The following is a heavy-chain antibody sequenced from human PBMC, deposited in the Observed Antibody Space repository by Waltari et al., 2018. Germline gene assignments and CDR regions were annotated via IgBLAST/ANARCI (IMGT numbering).Heavy chain of an antibody. D-gene: IGHD3-10*01. CDR3: ARGRDGVVRYGMDV. CDR1: GFTVSSNY. V-gene: IGHV3-53*01. Sequence: EVQLVESGGGLIQPGGSLRLSCAASGFTVSSNYMSWVRQAPGKGGEWVSVIYSGGGSKNYADSVKGRFTISRDNSKDTLYLQMNSLRAEDKAVYYCARGRDGVVRYGMDVWGQGTTVTVSS. CDR2: IYSGGGSK. J-gene: IGHJ6*02.